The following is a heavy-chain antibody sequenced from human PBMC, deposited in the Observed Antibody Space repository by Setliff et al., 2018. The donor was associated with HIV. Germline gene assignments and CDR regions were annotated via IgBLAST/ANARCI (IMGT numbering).Heavy chain of an antibody. CDR3: MRGRSITIFGVAYFDF. CDR1: GYSNSTAYY. V-gene: IGHV4-38-2*01. Sequence: SETLSLTCAASGYSNSTAYYWGWIRQPPGKGLEWIGSVYHSGTTYYNPSLKSRVTISVDMSNNQFSLKVTPVTAAATAVYYCMRGRSITIFGVAYFDFWGQGAQVTVSS. CDR2: VYHSGTT. D-gene: IGHD3-3*01. J-gene: IGHJ4*02.